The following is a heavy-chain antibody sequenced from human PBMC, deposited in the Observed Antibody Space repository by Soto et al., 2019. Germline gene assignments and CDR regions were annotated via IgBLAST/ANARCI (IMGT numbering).Heavy chain of an antibody. CDR1: GFTFSSFG. CDR3: AKERSGMATTPDFDY. Sequence: QVQLVESGGGVVQPGRSLRLSCAASGFTFSSFGMHWVRQAPGKGLEWVAVASYDGSYKYYADSVKGRFTISRDNSKNTLYLKMNSLRAEETAVYYCAKERSGMATTPDFDYCRQGTLVTVSS. J-gene: IGHJ4*02. D-gene: IGHD5-12*01. V-gene: IGHV3-30*18. CDR2: ASYDGSYK.